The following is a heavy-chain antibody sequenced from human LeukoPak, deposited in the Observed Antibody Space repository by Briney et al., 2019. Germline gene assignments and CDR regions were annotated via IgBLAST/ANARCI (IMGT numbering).Heavy chain of an antibody. J-gene: IGHJ4*02. D-gene: IGHD3-22*01. CDR1: GGTFSSYA. Sequence: ASVTVSCKASGGTFSSYAISWVRQAPGQGLEWMGRIIPILGIANYAQKFQGRVTITAATSTAYMELSSLRSEDTAVYYCARFYPHKEYYYDSSGPEYWGQGTLVTVSS. V-gene: IGHV1-69*04. CDR3: ARFYPHKEYYYDSSGPEY. CDR2: IIPILGIA.